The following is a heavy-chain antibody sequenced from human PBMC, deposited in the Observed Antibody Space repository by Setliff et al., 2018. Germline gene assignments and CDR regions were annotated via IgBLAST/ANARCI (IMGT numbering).Heavy chain of an antibody. Sequence: SETLSLTCSVYGESFSNNYWSRIRQTPGKGLEWIGYVDHSGSTNFSPSLKSRGTISVDTSKTQVSLTLTSVTAADTAVYYCARDYQGGWFDPWGPGTLVTVSS. CDR3: ARDYQGGWFDP. J-gene: IGHJ5*02. D-gene: IGHD3-16*01. CDR1: GESFSNNY. CDR2: VDHSGST. V-gene: IGHV4-59*01.